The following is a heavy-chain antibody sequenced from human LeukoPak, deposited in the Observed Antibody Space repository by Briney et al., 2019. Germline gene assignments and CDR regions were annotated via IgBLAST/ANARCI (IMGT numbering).Heavy chain of an antibody. CDR1: GGSFSGYY. Sequence: PSKTLSLTCAVYGGSFSGYYWSWIRQPPGKGLEWIGEINHSGSTNYNPSLKSRVTISVDTSKNQFSLKLSSVTAADTAVYYCARDRDSSGYYPFDYWGQGTLVTVSS. D-gene: IGHD3-22*01. CDR3: ARDRDSSGYYPFDY. V-gene: IGHV4-34*01. CDR2: INHSGST. J-gene: IGHJ4*02.